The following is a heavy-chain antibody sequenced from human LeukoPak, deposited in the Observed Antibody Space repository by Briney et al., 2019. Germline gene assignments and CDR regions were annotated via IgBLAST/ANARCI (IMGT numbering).Heavy chain of an antibody. CDR1: GGSISGYY. Sequence: SETLSLTCTVSGGSISGYYWSXXXXXAXXXXXXXGRIYTLGSTNXXPSLXSXVTXXIDKSKNQFSLKLNSVTAADTAVYYCARGGAVAGGPDYWGQGTLVTVSS. D-gene: IGHD6-19*01. V-gene: IGHV4-4*07. CDR2: IYTLGST. CDR3: ARGGAVAGGPDY. J-gene: IGHJ4*02.